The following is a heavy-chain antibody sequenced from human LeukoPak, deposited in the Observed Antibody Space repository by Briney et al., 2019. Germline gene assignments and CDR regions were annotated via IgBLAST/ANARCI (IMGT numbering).Heavy chain of an antibody. V-gene: IGHV1-69*06. J-gene: IGHJ4*02. CDR1: GGTFSSYA. CDR2: TIPIFGTA. CDR3: ARTGDGSDYFDY. Sequence: ASVKVSCKASGGTFSSYAISWVRQAPGQGLEWMGGTIPIFGTANYAQKFQGRVTITADKSTSTAYMELSSLRSEDTAVYYCARTGDGSDYFDYWGQGTLVTVSS. D-gene: IGHD5-24*01.